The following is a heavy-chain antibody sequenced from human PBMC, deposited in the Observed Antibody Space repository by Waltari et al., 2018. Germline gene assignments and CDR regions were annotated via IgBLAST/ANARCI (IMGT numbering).Heavy chain of an antibody. CDR1: GFTFSNYG. J-gene: IGHJ4*02. CDR3: VGGQMGDF. Sequence: QDQLVESGGGVVQPGRSLRLSCVPSGFTFSNYGMHWVRQAPGQGVEWVAVISYDGSKRFYADAAKGRFTISRDNSKNILYLQMNSLRADDTAMYYCVGGQMGDFWGQGTLVTVSS. V-gene: IGHV3-33*03. D-gene: IGHD3-16*01. CDR2: ISYDGSKR.